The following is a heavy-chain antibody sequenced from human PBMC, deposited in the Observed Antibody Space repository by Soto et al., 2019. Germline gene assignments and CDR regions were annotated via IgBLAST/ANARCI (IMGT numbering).Heavy chain of an antibody. CDR1: GGAVSSGTYY. V-gene: IGHV4-61*01. J-gene: IGHJ5*02. Sequence: PSLTCTVSGGAVSSGTYYWSWIRQPPGKGLEWIGHIYFTGSTNYNPSLKSRVTMSLDTSRNQFSLKLSSVTAADTAVYYCTRGPPRVQWFDPWGLGTLVTVSS. CDR2: IYFTGST. CDR3: TRGPPRVQWFDP.